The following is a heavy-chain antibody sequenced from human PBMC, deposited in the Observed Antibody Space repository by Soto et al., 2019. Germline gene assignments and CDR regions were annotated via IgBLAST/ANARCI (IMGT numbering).Heavy chain of an antibody. CDR2: IKSKTDGGTT. CDR1: GFTFSNAW. Sequence: GGSLRLSCAASGFTFSNAWMSWVRQAPGKGLEWVGRIKSKTDGGTTDYAAPVKGRFTISRDDSKNTLYLQMNSLKTEDTAVYYCTTDRWQQLSFDWFDPWGQGTLVTVSS. D-gene: IGHD6-13*01. J-gene: IGHJ5*02. CDR3: TTDRWQQLSFDWFDP. V-gene: IGHV3-15*01.